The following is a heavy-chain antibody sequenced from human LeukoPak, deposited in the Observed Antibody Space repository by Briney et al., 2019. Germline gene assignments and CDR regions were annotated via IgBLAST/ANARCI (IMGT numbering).Heavy chain of an antibody. CDR2: INYRGVT. Sequence: SETLSLTCTVSGASTTSTNDFWAWVRQPPGKALEWLGSINYRGVTHYNPSLGSRVTMSVDTSKISLKVTSVTAADTGVYYCAKADIIVDLYHDLFDIWGQGTTVVVSS. D-gene: IGHD2-21*01. V-gene: IGHV4-39*07. J-gene: IGHJ3*02. CDR1: GASTTSTNDF. CDR3: AKADIIVDLYHDLFDI.